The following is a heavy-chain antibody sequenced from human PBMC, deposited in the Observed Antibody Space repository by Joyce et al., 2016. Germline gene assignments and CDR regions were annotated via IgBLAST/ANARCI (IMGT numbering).Heavy chain of an antibody. V-gene: IGHV1-69*06. CDR1: GVGGAFSNSA. J-gene: IGHJ3*02. CDR2: ILRLFGKP. CDR3: ARGRVLTRHCSGGRCSPEGDVFDI. D-gene: IGHD2-15*01. Sequence: QVQLVQSGAEVKKPGSSVQVSCKSSGVGGAFSNSAISWVRQAPGQGLAWWGGILRLFGKPDYAQTFQGRVTITADRSTSTVYMELTGLTSEDTAVYYCARGRVLTRHCSGGRCSPEGDVFDIWGQGTMVTVTS.